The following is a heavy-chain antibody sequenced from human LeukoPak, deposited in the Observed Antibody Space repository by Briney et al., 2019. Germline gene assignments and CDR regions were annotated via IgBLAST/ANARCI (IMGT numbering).Heavy chain of an antibody. CDR1: GGSISGSTYY. CDR3: AKHEGCSTTSCTGDWFDP. J-gene: IGHJ5*02. CDR2: VYYSGTA. Sequence: PSETLSLTCTVSGGSISGSTYYWGWIRQPPGRGLESIGRVYYSGTAYYNPSLKSRGTISVDTSKNRFSLKLSSVTAAETAVYYCAKHEGCSTTSCTGDWFDPWGQGTLVTVSS. D-gene: IGHD2-2*01. V-gene: IGHV4-39*01.